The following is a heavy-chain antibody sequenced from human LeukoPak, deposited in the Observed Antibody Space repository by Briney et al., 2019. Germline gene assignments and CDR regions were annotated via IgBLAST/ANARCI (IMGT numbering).Heavy chain of an antibody. CDR1: GYTFTGYY. Sequence: ASVKVSCKASGYTFTGYYMHWVRQAPGQGLEWMGWINPNSGGTNYAQKFQGRITMTRDTSISTAYMELSRLRSDDTAVYYCARERIRHYYDSSGYPDYWGQGTLDTVSS. J-gene: IGHJ4*02. CDR2: INPNSGGT. CDR3: ARERIRHYYDSSGYPDY. V-gene: IGHV1-2*02. D-gene: IGHD3-22*01.